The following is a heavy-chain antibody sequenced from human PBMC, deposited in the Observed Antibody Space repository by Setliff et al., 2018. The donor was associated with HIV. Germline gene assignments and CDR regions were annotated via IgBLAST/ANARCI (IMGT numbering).Heavy chain of an antibody. V-gene: IGHV3-23*01. CDR1: EFTFSSYA. CDR3: AKGSRRGDAYNVGVFDF. J-gene: IGHJ3*01. Sequence: PGGSLRLSCVASEFTFSSYAMNWVRQAPGKGLEWVSTISGSGGTKYYADSVKGRFTISRDNSKNTLYLRMDSLRAEDTAIYYCAKGSRRGDAYNVGVFDFWGQGTMVTVSS. D-gene: IGHD3-10*01. CDR2: ISGSGGTK.